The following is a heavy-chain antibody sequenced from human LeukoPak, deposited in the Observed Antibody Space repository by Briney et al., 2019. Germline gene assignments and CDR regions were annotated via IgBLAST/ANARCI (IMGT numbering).Heavy chain of an antibody. CDR3: ARRLLTGGFDI. J-gene: IGHJ3*02. Sequence: GESLKISCNDSGNTFGSYWIDWGRQVPGKGLEWMGLFQPGDSQSRYSPSFRGHVTFSDDKSISTAYLQWSSLRASDTAIYYCARRLLTGGFDIWGQGTMVTVSS. V-gene: IGHV5-51*01. D-gene: IGHD1-26*01. CDR1: GNTFGSYW. CDR2: FQPGDSQS.